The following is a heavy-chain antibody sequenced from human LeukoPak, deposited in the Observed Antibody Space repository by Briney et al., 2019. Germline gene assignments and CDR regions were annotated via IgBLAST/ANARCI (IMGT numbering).Heavy chain of an antibody. CDR3: ARGLVVVPAALGYYYYGMDV. V-gene: IGHV4-59*01. CDR2: IYYSGST. Sequence: SETLSLTCTVSGGSISSYYWSWIRQPPGKGLEWIGYIYYSGSTNYNPSLKSRVTISVDTSKSQFSLKLSSVTAADTAVYYCARGLVVVPAALGYYYYGMDVWGKGTTVTVSS. CDR1: GGSISSYY. D-gene: IGHD2-2*01. J-gene: IGHJ6*04.